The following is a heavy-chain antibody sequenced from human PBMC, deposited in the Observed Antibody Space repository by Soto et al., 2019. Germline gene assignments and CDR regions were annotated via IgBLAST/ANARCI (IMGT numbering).Heavy chain of an antibody. Sequence: QVQLQESGPGLVKPSETLSLTCTVSGGSISTYYWNWIRQPPGKGVEWIGSIYHSGSTSYNPSLKSRVTLSVDTSQNQFSLNLTSVTAADTAVYYCARTFYDSGSYYNSCFDPWGQGTLVTVSS. V-gene: IGHV4-59*01. D-gene: IGHD3-10*01. CDR3: ARTFYDSGSYYNSCFDP. J-gene: IGHJ5*02. CDR1: GGSISTYY. CDR2: IYHSGST.